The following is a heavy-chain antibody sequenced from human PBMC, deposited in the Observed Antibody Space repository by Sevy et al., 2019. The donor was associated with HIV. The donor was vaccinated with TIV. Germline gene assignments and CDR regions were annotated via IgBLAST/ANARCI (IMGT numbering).Heavy chain of an antibody. J-gene: IGHJ6*02. CDR3: ARDLDIYYGMDV. CDR1: GYTFTGYY. Sequence: ASVKVSCKASGYTFTGYYMHWVRQAPGQGLEWMGRINPNSGGTNYAQKFQGRVTMTRDTSISTAYMELSRLGSDDTAVYYCARDLDIYYGMDVWGQGTTVTVSS. V-gene: IGHV1-2*06. CDR2: INPNSGGT. D-gene: IGHD2-2*03.